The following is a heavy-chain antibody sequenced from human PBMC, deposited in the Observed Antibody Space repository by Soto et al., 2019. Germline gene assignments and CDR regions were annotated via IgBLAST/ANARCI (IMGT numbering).Heavy chain of an antibody. CDR2: IYYSGST. CDR1: GGSISPYY. Sequence: SETLSLTCTVSGGSISPYYWSWIRQPPGKGLEWIGYIYYSGSTNYNPSLESRVTISVDTSKNQFSLKLSSVTAADTAVYYCARFNWYFDLWGRGTLVTVSS. V-gene: IGHV4-59*08. CDR3: ARFNWYFDL. J-gene: IGHJ2*01.